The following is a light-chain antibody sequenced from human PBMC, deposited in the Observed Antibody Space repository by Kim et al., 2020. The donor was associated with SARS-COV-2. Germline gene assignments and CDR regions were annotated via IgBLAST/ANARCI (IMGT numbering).Light chain of an antibody. Sequence: LSPRERATRSCRASQSVRDTYLAWYQQKPGQAPRLLIYGASSRATIIPDRFSGSGSGTDFTLTISRLEPEDFALYYCQQYGNSPYTFGQGTKLEI. CDR2: GAS. CDR1: QSVRDTY. J-gene: IGKJ2*01. V-gene: IGKV3-20*01. CDR3: QQYGNSPYT.